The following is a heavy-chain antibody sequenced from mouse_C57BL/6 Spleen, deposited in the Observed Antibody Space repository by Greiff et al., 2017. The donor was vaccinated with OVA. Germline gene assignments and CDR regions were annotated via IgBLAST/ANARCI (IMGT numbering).Heavy chain of an antibody. D-gene: IGHD1-1*01. V-gene: IGHV10-1*01. Sequence: EVKLVESGGGLVQPKGSLTLSCAASGFSFNTYAMNWVRQAPGKGLEWVARIRSKSNNYATYYADSVKDRFTISRDDSESMLYLQMNNLKTEDTAMYYCVRHGDYGMDWGQGTLVTVSA. J-gene: IGHJ3*01. CDR3: VRHGDYGMD. CDR1: GFSFNTYA. CDR2: IRSKSNNYAT.